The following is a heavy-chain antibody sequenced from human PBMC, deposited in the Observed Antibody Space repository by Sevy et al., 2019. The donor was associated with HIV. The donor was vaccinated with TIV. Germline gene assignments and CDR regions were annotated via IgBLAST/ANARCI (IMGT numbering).Heavy chain of an antibody. D-gene: IGHD1-26*01. CDR2: IDQDGSTK. Sequence: GGSLRLSCAASGFTLSSYWMTWVRQAPGKGLEWVANIDQDGSTKDYVDSVKGRFTISRDNAKNSLYLQMDSLRVEDTAVYYCARDIYSVTYSGNYWGQGTLVTVS. CDR3: ARDIYSVTYSGNY. V-gene: IGHV3-7*01. J-gene: IGHJ4*02. CDR1: GFTLSSYW.